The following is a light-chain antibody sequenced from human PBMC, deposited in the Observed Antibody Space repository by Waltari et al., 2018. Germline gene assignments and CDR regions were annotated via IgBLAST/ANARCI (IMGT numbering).Light chain of an antibody. J-gene: IGKJ4*01. CDR2: GAT. V-gene: IGKV3-20*01. CDR3: QQYDGSVVT. Sequence: CRASQTITGSWLTRDHQKPGQAPKRLIDGATNRAPGIPDRFRGSGSGTDVTLTISRLEPEDSAVYYCQQYDGSVVTFGGGTKVEIK. CDR1: QTITGSW.